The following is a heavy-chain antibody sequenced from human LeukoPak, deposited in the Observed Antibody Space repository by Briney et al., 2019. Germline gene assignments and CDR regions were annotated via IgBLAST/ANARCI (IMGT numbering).Heavy chain of an antibody. V-gene: IGHV4-34*01. CDR2: INHSGST. Sequence: SETLSLTCAVYGGSFSGYYWTWIRQAPGKGLEWIGEINHSGSTNYNPSLRSRVTISVDTSKNQFSLKLSSVTAADTAVYYCARGNYSSSSKNFDYWGQGTLVTVSS. D-gene: IGHD6-13*01. CDR1: GGSFSGYY. CDR3: ARGNYSSSSKNFDY. J-gene: IGHJ4*02.